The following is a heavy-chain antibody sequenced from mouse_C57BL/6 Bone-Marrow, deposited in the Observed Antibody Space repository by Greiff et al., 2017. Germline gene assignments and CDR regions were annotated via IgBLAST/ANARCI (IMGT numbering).Heavy chain of an antibody. J-gene: IGHJ4*01. CDR1: GFTFSSYG. V-gene: IGHV5-6*01. D-gene: IGHD1-1*01. CDR3: ARQTVVHYYAMDY. CDR2: ISSGGSYP. Sequence: EVMLVESGGDLVKPGGSLKLSCAASGFTFSSYGMSWVRQTPDKRLEWVATISSGGSYPYYPDSVKGRFTISRDNAKNTLYLQMSSLKSEDTAMYYCARQTVVHYYAMDYWGQGTSVTVSS.